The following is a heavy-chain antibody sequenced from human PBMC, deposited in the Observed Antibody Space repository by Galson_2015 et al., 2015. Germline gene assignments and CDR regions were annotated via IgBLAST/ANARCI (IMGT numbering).Heavy chain of an antibody. D-gene: IGHD2-2*01. Sequence: SLRLSCAASGFTFSDFWMNWVRQAPGKGLEWVASIKYDGSEIYYVDSVKGRFTISRDNAKNALYLQMNSLRAEDMAVYYCARDHPAANLYFDYWGQGTLVTVSS. J-gene: IGHJ4*02. V-gene: IGHV3-7*01. CDR2: IKYDGSEI. CDR3: ARDHPAANLYFDY. CDR1: GFTFSDFW.